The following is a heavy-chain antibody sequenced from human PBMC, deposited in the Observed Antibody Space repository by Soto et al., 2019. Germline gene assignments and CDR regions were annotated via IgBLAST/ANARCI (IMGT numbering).Heavy chain of an antibody. J-gene: IGHJ4*02. CDR2: ISSSSSTI. CDR3: ARGLYYYDSRGYWGY. Sequence: GGSLRLSCAASGFTFSSYSMNWVRQAPGKGLEWVSYISSSSSTIYYADSVKGRFTISRDNAKNSLYLQMNSLRDEDTAVYYCARGLYYYDSRGYWGYWGQGTLVTVS. V-gene: IGHV3-48*02. D-gene: IGHD3-22*01. CDR1: GFTFSSYS.